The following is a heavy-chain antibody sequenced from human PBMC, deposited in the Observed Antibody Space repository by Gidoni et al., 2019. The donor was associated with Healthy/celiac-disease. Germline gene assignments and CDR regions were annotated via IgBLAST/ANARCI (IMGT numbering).Heavy chain of an antibody. V-gene: IGHV3-53*01. Sequence: EVQLVESGGGLIQPGGSLRLSCPASGFTVSSNYMSWVRQAPGKGLEWVSVIYSGSSTYYADSVKGRFTISRDTSKNTLYLQMNSLRDEDAAVYYCARERPRWDYFDYWGQGTLVTVSS. CDR3: ARERPRWDYFDY. D-gene: IGHD1-26*01. CDR2: IYSGSST. J-gene: IGHJ4*02. CDR1: GFTVSSNY.